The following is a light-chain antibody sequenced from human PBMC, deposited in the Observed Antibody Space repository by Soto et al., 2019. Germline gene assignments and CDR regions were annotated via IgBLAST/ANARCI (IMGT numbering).Light chain of an antibody. J-gene: IGLJ1*01. CDR3: QSYDSSLSGLYV. V-gene: IGLV1-40*01. CDR1: SSNIGAGYD. Sequence: QSVLTQPPSVSGAPGQRVTISCTGSSSNIGAGYDVHWYQQLPGTAPKLLIYGNSNRPSGVPDRFSGSKSGTSASLAITGLQAADEADYYCQSYDSSLSGLYVFGTGTKFTVL. CDR2: GNS.